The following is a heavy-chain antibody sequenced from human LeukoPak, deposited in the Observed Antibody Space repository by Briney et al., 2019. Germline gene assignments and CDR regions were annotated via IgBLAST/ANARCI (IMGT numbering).Heavy chain of an antibody. CDR2: ISYDGSNK. V-gene: IGHV3-30*18. CDR1: GFTFSSYG. D-gene: IGHD2-21*01. CDR3: AKDLIRLRPQGGVDC. J-gene: IGHJ4*02. Sequence: GGSLRLSCAASGFTFSSYGMHWVRQAPGKGLEWVAVISYDGSNKYYADSVKGRFTISRDNSKNTLYLQMNSLRAEDTAVYYCAKDLIRLRPQGGVDCWGQGTLVTVSS.